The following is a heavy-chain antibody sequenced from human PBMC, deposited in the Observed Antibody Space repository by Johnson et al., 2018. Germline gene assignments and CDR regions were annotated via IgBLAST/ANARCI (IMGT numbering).Heavy chain of an antibody. J-gene: IGHJ3*02. CDR2: IAYDGSRK. Sequence: VQLLESGGGVVQPGRSLRLSCAASGFTFSSYGMHWVRQAPGKGLEWVAVIAYDGSRKYHADSVKGRFTISRDNSKNTLYLQMNSLRAEDTAVYYWAKDRVSAGGFAFDIWGQGTMVTVSS. D-gene: IGHD2-8*02. CDR1: GFTFSSYG. V-gene: IGHV3-30*18. CDR3: AKDRVSAGGFAFDI.